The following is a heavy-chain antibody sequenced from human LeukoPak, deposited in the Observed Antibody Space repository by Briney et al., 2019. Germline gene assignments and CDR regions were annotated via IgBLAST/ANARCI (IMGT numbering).Heavy chain of an antibody. J-gene: IGHJ4*02. Sequence: PGGSLRLSCAASGFTFSRLAMTWVRQAPGKGLEWVSTISANGPYYADSVKGRFTISRDNSKNTLYLQMNSLRAEDTAVYYCAKDRQRIGYYDSSGYYLDYWGQGTLVTVSS. D-gene: IGHD3-22*01. CDR1: GFTFSRLA. V-gene: IGHV3-23*01. CDR2: ISANGP. CDR3: AKDRQRIGYYDSSGYYLDY.